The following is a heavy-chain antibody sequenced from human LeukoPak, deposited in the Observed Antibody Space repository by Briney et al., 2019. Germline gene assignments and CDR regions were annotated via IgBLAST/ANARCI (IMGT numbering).Heavy chain of an antibody. V-gene: IGHV3-7*03. Sequence: PGGSLRLSCAASGFSFKDYWMTWVRQAPGKGLEWVANIKGDGNEEYYVDSVTGRFTISRDNAKNSMYLQMNSLRAEDTAVYYCARDGSTYYYDRNAYPDGFNRWGQRTMVTVSS. CDR2: IKGDGNEE. CDR1: GFSFKDYW. D-gene: IGHD3-22*01. J-gene: IGHJ3*02. CDR3: ARDGSTYYYDRNAYPDGFNR.